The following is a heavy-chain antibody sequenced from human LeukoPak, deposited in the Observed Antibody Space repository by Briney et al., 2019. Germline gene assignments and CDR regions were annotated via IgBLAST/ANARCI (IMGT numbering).Heavy chain of an antibody. CDR2: ISGSGGRT. Sequence: GGSLRLSCAASGFTFAGYAMSWVRQAPGKGLEWVSTISGSGGRTYYADSVKGRFTISRDNSKNTLYVQMNSLRAEDTAVYYCAKVGGYYDSSGFIFDYWGQGTLVTVSS. CDR1: GFTFAGYA. D-gene: IGHD3-22*01. J-gene: IGHJ4*02. V-gene: IGHV3-23*01. CDR3: AKVGGYYDSSGFIFDY.